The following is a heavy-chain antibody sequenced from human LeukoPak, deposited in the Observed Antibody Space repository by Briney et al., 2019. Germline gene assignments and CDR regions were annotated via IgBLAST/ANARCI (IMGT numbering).Heavy chain of an antibody. J-gene: IGHJ6*02. CDR3: ASVWVNYYYYYGMDV. CDR1: GYTFTSYD. V-gene: IGHV1-8*01. Sequence: ASVKVSCKASGYTFTSYDINWVRQPTGQGLEWMGWMNPNSGNTGYAQKFQGRVTMTRNTSISTAYMELSSLRSEDTAVYYCASVWVNYYYYYGMDVWGQGTTVTVSS. D-gene: IGHD3-16*01. CDR2: MNPNSGNT.